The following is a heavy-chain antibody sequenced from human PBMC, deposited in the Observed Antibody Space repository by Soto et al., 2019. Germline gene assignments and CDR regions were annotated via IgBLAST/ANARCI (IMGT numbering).Heavy chain of an antibody. V-gene: IGHV4-4*07. J-gene: IGHJ6*02. Sequence: SETLSLTCTVSGGSISSYYWSWIRQPAGKGLEWIGRIYTSGSTNYNPSLKSRVTMSVDTSKNPFSLKLSSVTAADTAVYYCERGARQQLDPYYYYYGMDVWGPGTTITVCS. D-gene: IGHD6-13*01. CDR3: ERGARQQLDPYYYYYGMDV. CDR1: GGSISSYY. CDR2: IYTSGST.